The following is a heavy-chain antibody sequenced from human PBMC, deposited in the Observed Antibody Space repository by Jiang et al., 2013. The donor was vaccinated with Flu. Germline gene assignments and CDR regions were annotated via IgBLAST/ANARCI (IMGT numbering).Heavy chain of an antibody. D-gene: IGHD5-24*01. CDR3: AREERWRRYFDL. CDR2: IDYSGFT. V-gene: IGHV4-34*01. CDR1: TESFTHNY. Sequence: LLKPSETLSLACAVYTESFTHNYWTWIRQTPNKRLEWIGQIDYSGFTNYNPSLKSRVTISLDTSKNQFFLKLTSVTAADTAVYYCAREERWRRYFDLWGRGTQATVSS. J-gene: IGHJ2*01.